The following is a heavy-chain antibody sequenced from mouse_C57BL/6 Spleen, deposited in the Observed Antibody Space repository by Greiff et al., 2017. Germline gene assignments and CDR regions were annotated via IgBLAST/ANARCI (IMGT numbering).Heavy chain of an antibody. CDR1: GFNIKDDY. Sequence: VQLKESGAELVRPGASVKLSCTASGFNIKDDYMHWVKQRPEQGLEWIGWIDPENGDTEYASKFQGKATITADTSSNTAYLQLSSLTSEDTAVYYCTTDSSGYGGGWFADWGQGTLVTVSA. CDR2: IDPENGDT. CDR3: TTDSSGYGGGWFAD. D-gene: IGHD3-2*02. V-gene: IGHV14-4*01. J-gene: IGHJ3*01.